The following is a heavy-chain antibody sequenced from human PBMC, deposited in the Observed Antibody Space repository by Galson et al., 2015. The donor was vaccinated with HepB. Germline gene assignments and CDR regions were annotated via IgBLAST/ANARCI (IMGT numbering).Heavy chain of an antibody. CDR1: GSTFTSYA. CDR3: ARASMIVVEGDFDY. J-gene: IGHJ4*02. D-gene: IGHD3-22*01. CDR2: INAGNGNT. V-gene: IGHV1-3*01. Sequence: SVKVSCKASGSTFTSYAMHWVRQAPGQRLEWMGWINAGNGNTKYSQKFQGRVTITRDTSASTAYMELSSLRSEDTAVYYCARASMIVVEGDFDYWGQGTLVTVSS.